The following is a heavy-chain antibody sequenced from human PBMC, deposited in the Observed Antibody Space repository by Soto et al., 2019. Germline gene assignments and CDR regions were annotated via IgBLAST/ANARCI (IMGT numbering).Heavy chain of an antibody. Sequence: AAEVSCLDCLGSYGSYAISWVRQAPGQGLEWMGGIIPIFGTANYAQKFQGRVTITADESTSTAYMELSSLRSEDTAVYYCAREGGTMGRDFDDWGQGTL. CDR2: IIPIFGTA. J-gene: IGHJ4*02. D-gene: IGHD3-10*01. V-gene: IGHV1-69*13. CDR1: LGSYGSYA. CDR3: AREGGTMGRDFDD.